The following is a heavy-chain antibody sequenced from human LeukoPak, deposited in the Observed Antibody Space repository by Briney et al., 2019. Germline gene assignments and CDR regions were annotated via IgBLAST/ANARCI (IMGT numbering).Heavy chain of an antibody. V-gene: IGHV4-61*08. D-gene: IGHD3-9*01. Sequence: SQTLSLTCTVSGGSISSGGYYWSWIRQPPGKGLEWIGYIYYSGSTNYNPSLKSRVTISVDTSKNQFSLKLSSVTAADTAVYYCARSEHYDILTGYYHHNWFDPWGQGTLVTVSS. CDR3: ARSEHYDILTGYYHHNWFDP. CDR2: IYYSGST. CDR1: GGSISSGGYY. J-gene: IGHJ5*02.